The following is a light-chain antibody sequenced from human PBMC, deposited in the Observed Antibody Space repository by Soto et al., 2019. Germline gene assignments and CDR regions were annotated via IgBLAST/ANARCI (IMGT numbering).Light chain of an antibody. CDR1: RSLLHSSNNEIH. Sequence: DIAMTQSPDSLSVSLGERATINCKASRSLLHSSNNEIHLAWYQQKPGQPPKLLIYWASTRESGVPDRFTGSGSETDFSLTISGLQAEDVAVYYCHQYYSIPLTFGGGTKVELK. CDR2: WAS. V-gene: IGKV4-1*01. CDR3: HQYYSIPLT. J-gene: IGKJ4*01.